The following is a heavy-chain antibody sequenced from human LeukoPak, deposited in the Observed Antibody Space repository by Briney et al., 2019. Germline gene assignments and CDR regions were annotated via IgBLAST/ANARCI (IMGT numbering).Heavy chain of an antibody. CDR2: INQDGSEK. J-gene: IGHJ6*04. CDR3: SRALEV. V-gene: IGHV3-7*01. CDR1: GFMFRTYW. Sequence: PGGSLRLSCEVSGFMFRTYWMDWVRQALGRGLEWVANINQDGSEKYYVDSVKGRFTISRDNTKNSLYQQMNSLRAEDTAVYYCSRALEVWGKGTTVTVSS.